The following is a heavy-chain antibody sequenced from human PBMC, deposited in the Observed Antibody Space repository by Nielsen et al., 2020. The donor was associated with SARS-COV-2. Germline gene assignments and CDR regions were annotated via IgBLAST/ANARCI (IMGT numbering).Heavy chain of an antibody. D-gene: IGHD7-27*01. Sequence: GESLKISCVVSGFTFSNAWMSWVRQDPGKGLEWVGRIKSRPDGGTTDFAAPVKDRFTISRDDSKNTLYLQMNSLKTEDTAFYYCTTDPAPLGFGSWGQGTLVTVSS. CDR2: IKSRPDGGTT. CDR1: GFTFSNAW. V-gene: IGHV3-15*01. J-gene: IGHJ4*02. CDR3: TTDPAPLGFGS.